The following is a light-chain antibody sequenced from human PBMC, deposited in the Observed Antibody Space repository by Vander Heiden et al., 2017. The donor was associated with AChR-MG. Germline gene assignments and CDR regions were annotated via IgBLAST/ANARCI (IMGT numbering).Light chain of an antibody. V-gene: IGLV3-19*01. J-gene: IGLJ3*02. CDR2: GKN. Sequence: SSELTQDPAVSVALGQTVRIPCQGGSLRSYYASWYQQKPGQAPVLVIYGKNNRPSGIPDRFSGSSSGNTASLTITGAQAEDEADYYCNSRDSSGNLWVFGGGTKLTVL. CDR1: SLRSYY. CDR3: NSRDSSGNLWV.